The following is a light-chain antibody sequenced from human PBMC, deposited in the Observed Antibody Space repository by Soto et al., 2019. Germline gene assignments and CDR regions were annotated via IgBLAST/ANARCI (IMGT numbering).Light chain of an antibody. V-gene: IGKV2-30*02. CDR2: QVS. Sequence: DVVMTQSPLSLPVTLGQPASISCRSSQSLVHSDGNTYLTWFQQRPGQPPRRLIYQVSNRDSGVPDRFSGSGSGTDFTLKISRVEAEDVGVYYCMQGIHWPFTFGQGTRLEIK. CDR3: MQGIHWPFT. CDR1: QSLVHSDGNTY. J-gene: IGKJ5*01.